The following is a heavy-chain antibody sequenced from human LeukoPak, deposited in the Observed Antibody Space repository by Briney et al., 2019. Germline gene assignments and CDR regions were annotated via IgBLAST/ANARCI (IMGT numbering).Heavy chain of an antibody. CDR2: INPNSGGT. J-gene: IGHJ3*02. CDR1: GYTFTGYY. CDR3: ATIADIVVVPAAKPDAFDT. Sequence: ASVKVSCKASGYTFTGYYMHWVRQAPGQGLEWMGWINPNSGGTNYAQKFQGRVTMTRDTSISTAYMELSRLRSDDTAVYYCATIADIVVVPAAKPDAFDTWGQGTMVTVSS. V-gene: IGHV1-2*02. D-gene: IGHD2-2*01.